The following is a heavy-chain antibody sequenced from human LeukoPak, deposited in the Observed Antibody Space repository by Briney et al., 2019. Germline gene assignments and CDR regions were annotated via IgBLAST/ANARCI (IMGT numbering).Heavy chain of an antibody. D-gene: IGHD2-15*01. CDR2: ISYDGNEI. V-gene: IGHV3-30-3*01. J-gene: IGHJ6*02. Sequence: GGSLRLSCAASGFPFNTYAMHWFRQAPGKGLEWVAVISYDGNEIYYADSVKGRFTISRDNSRDTLYLQMNTLRAEDTAVYYCARDRGRSARGYYYGMDVWGQGTAVAVSS. CDR3: ARDRGRSARGYYYGMDV. CDR1: GFPFNTYA.